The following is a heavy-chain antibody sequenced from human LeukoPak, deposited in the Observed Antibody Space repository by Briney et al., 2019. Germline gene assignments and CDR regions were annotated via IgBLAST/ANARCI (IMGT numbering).Heavy chain of an antibody. J-gene: IGHJ5*02. D-gene: IGHD2-2*01. Sequence: GGSLRLSCAASGFTFDDYGMSWVRQAPGKGLEWVSGINWNGGSTGYADSVKGRFTISRDNAKDSLYLQMNSLRAEDTALYYCARDLREYQPIRGLDWFDPWGQGTLVTVSS. CDR2: INWNGGST. CDR1: GFTFDDYG. CDR3: ARDLREYQPIRGLDWFDP. V-gene: IGHV3-20*04.